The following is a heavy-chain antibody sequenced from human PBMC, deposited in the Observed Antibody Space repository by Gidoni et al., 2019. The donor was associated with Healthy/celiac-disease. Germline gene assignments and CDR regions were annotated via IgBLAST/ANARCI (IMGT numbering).Heavy chain of an antibody. CDR2: TYYRSKWYN. Sequence: QVQLQQSGPGLVKPSQTPPPTCAISGDSVSSTSAAWHWIRQSSSRGLEWLGRTYYRSKWYNEYAVSVTSRITINPDTSKTQFSLQLNSVTTEDTAVYYCARDDAYSGYDRWGQGTLVTVSS. V-gene: IGHV6-1*01. J-gene: IGHJ4*02. D-gene: IGHD5-12*01. CDR3: ARDDAYSGYDR. CDR1: GDSVSSTSAA.